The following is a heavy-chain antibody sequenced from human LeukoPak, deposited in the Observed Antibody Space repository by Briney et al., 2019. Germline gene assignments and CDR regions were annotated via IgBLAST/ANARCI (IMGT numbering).Heavy chain of an antibody. CDR2: INPSGGST. CDR3: ARDLRITIFGVVIPWAFDI. D-gene: IGHD3-3*01. CDR1: GYTFTSYY. V-gene: IGHV1-46*01. Sequence: ASVKVSCKASGYTFTSYYMHWVRQAPGQGLEWMGIINPSGGSTSYAQKFQGRVTMTRDMSTSTVYMELTSLRSEDTAVYYCARDLRITIFGVVIPWAFDIWSQGTMVTVSS. J-gene: IGHJ3*02.